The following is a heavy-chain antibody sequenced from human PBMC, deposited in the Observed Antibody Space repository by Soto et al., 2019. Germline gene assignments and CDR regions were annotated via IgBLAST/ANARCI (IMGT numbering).Heavy chain of an antibody. V-gene: IGHV4-34*01. Sequence: PSETLSLTCAVYGGSFSGYYWSWIRQPPGKGLEWIGEINHSGSTNYNPSLKSRVTISVDTSKNQFSLKLSSVTAADTAVYYCARALIIWGSYRYHHFDYWGQGTLVTVSS. CDR3: ARALIIWGSYRYHHFDY. D-gene: IGHD3-16*02. J-gene: IGHJ4*02. CDR2: INHSGST. CDR1: GGSFSGYY.